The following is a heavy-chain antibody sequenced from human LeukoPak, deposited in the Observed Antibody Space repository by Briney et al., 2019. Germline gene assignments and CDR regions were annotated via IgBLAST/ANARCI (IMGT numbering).Heavy chain of an antibody. D-gene: IGHD3-3*01. CDR1: GGSFSGYY. CDR3: ARVAHYDFWSGYSRPRGYYYYYYMDV. CDR2: INHSGST. V-gene: IGHV4-34*01. J-gene: IGHJ6*03. Sequence: KPSETLSLTCAVYGGSFSGYYWSWIRQPPGKGLGWIGEINHSGSTNYNPSLKSRVTISVDTSKNQFSLKLSSVTAADTAVYYCARVAHYDFWSGYSRPRGYYYYYYMDVWGKGTTVTVSS.